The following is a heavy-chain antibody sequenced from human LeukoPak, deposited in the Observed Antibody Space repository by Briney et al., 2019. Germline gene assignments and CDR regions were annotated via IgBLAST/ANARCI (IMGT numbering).Heavy chain of an antibody. D-gene: IGHD3-3*01. CDR2: IRYDGSNK. J-gene: IGHJ6*03. CDR1: GFTFSSYS. V-gene: IGHV3-30*02. CDR3: AKVNRLEWLLPHLYYYYYMDV. Sequence: GGALRLSCAASGFTFSSYSMNCVRQAPGKGLEWVAFIRYDGSNKYYADSVKGRFTISRDNSKNTLYLQMNSLRAEDTAVFYCAKVNRLEWLLPHLYYYYYMDVWGKGTTVTVSS.